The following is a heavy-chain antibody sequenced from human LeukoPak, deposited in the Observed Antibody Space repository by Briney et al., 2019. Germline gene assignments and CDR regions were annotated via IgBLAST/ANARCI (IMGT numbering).Heavy chain of an antibody. J-gene: IGHJ6*03. D-gene: IGHD3-10*01. CDR2: ISSSGSTI. V-gene: IGHV3-11*01. CDR1: GFTFSDYY. CDR3: ARRFRDMVRGVIMSYYYMDV. Sequence: AGGSLRLACAASGFTFSDYYMSWIRQAPGKGLESVSYISSSGSTIYYADSVKGRFTISRDNAKNSLYLQMNSLRAEDTAVYYCARRFRDMVRGVIMSYYYMDVWGKGTTVTISS.